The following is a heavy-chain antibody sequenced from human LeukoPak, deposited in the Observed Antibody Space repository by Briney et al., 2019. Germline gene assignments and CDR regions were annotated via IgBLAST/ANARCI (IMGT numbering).Heavy chain of an antibody. D-gene: IGHD3-10*01. J-gene: IGHJ4*02. CDR1: GFIFSTSS. CDR3: AKARPVRGAPTHPYDY. CDR2: ISSSGIYI. V-gene: IGHV3-21*04. Sequence: GGSLRLSCAASGFIFSTSSMNWVRQAPGKGLEWVSSISSSGIYIYYADSVKGRFTISRDNAKNSLYLQMNSLRAEDTAVYYCAKARPVRGAPTHPYDYWGQGTLVTVSS.